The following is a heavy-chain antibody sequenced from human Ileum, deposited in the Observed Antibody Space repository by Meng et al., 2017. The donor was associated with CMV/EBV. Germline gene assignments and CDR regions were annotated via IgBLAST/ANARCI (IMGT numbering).Heavy chain of an antibody. J-gene: IGHJ4*02. CDR3: ARGLFRYPAYFDL. V-gene: IGHV4-34*01. Sequence: QVQLQPWGAGLLTPSETLSLTRAVYGGSLRGHYCNWIRQSPGNGLQWIAEINHVGRTNSNPSLASRVTISQDTSKNQCSLKLNSVTVADSAVYYCARGLFRYPAYFDLWGQGTLVTVSS. CDR2: INHVGRT. CDR1: GGSLRGHY. D-gene: IGHD3-16*02.